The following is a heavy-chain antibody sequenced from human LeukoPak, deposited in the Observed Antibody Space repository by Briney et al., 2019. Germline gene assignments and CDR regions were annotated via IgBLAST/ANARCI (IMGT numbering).Heavy chain of an antibody. J-gene: IGHJ4*02. V-gene: IGHV3-9*01. CDR3: ATDPRGKSTVAY. Sequence: PGGSLRLSCAASGFTFDDYAMHWVRQAPGKGLEWVSGISWNSGSIGYADSVKGRFTISRDNAKNSLYLQMNSLRAEDTAVYYCATDPRGKSTVAYWGQGTLVTVSS. CDR1: GFTFDDYA. CDR2: ISWNSGSI. D-gene: IGHD1-14*01.